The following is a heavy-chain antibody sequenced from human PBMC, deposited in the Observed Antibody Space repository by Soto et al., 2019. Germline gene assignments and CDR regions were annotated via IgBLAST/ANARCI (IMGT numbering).Heavy chain of an antibody. CDR3: TRDGAGWVVVPAVFMDFYYYGMDV. Sequence: KPGGSLRLSCTASGFTFGDYAMSWFRQAPGKGLEWVGFIRSKAYGGTTEYAASVKGRFTISRDDSKSIAYLQMNSLKTEDTAVYYCTRDGAGWVVVPAVFMDFYYYGMDVWGQGTTVTVSS. CDR1: GFTFGDYA. D-gene: IGHD2-2*01. CDR2: IRSKAYGGTT. V-gene: IGHV3-49*05. J-gene: IGHJ6*02.